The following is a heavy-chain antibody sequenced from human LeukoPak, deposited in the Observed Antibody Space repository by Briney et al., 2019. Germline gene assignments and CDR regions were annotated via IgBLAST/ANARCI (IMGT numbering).Heavy chain of an antibody. Sequence: SETLSLTCTVSGGSMSGFFWSWIRRPAGKGQEWIGRVYMTGSATYSPSLKGRVSMSIDTSKNQFSLRLSSVTAADTAVYYCARVGTTVTTRLWFDPWGQGTLVTVSS. CDR2: VYMTGSA. J-gene: IGHJ5*02. D-gene: IGHD4-17*01. CDR1: GGSMSGFF. V-gene: IGHV4-4*07. CDR3: ARVGTTVTTRLWFDP.